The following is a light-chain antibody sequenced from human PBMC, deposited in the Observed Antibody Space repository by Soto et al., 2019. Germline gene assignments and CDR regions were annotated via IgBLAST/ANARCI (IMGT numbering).Light chain of an antibody. J-gene: IGKJ1*01. Sequence: ILMTQTPLSLSIIPGQTASISCTSSQSLLHSDGKTYFDWYVQKAGQAPQPLIYEVSNRFSGVPERFSGSGSGTDFTLTISSLEPEDFAVYYCQQRSNWPPWTFGQGTKVDI. CDR3: QQRSNWPPWT. V-gene: IGKV2D-29*01. CDR2: EVS. CDR1: QSLLHSDGKTY.